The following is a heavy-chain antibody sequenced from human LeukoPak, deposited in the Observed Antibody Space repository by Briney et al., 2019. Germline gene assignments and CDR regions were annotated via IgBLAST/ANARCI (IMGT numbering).Heavy chain of an antibody. CDR2: INHSGST. CDR3: ARDDSNYGRYYYYGMDV. Sequence: SETLSLTCAVYGGSFSGYYWSWIRQPPGKGLEWIGEINHSGSTNYNPSLKSRVTISVDTSKNQFSLKLSPVTAADTAVYYCARDDSNYGRYYYYGMDVWGQGTTVAVSS. V-gene: IGHV4-34*01. D-gene: IGHD4-11*01. CDR1: GGSFSGYY. J-gene: IGHJ6*02.